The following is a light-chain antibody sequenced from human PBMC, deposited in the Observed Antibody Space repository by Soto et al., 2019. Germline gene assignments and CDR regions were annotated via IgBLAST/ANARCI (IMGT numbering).Light chain of an antibody. CDR1: QSVSSF. Sequence: EIVMTQSPATLSVSPGERATLSCRASQSVSSFLAWYQQKPGQAPRLLIYDASTRATGVPARFSGSGSGTEFTLTISSLQSEDFAVYYCQQCNDWPLITFGQGTRLEIK. CDR2: DAS. J-gene: IGKJ5*01. V-gene: IGKV3-15*01. CDR3: QQCNDWPLIT.